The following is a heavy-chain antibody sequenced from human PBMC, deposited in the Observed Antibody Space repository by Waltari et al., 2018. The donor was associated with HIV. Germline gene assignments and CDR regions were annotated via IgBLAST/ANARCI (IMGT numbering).Heavy chain of an antibody. CDR2: FDPEDGET. D-gene: IGHD1-1*01. Sequence: QVQLMQSGAEVRKPGASVKVSCRVSGYTLTDLSIHWVRQTPEKGLEGMGGFDPEDGETVYAHKFQGRVFMTDDISAETAYMEVNSLRFEDTGIYFCCTRDDLKRHLPDYYFYGMDVWGQGTTITVSS. J-gene: IGHJ6*02. CDR1: GYTLTDLS. CDR3: CTRDDLKRHLPDYYFYGMDV. V-gene: IGHV1-24*01.